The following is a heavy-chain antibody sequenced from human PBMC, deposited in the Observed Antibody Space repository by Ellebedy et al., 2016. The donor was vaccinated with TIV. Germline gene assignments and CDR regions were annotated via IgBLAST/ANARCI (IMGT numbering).Heavy chain of an antibody. D-gene: IGHD2-2*02. CDR2: ISGGGVDA. Sequence: GESLKISXAASGFTFTDHYMSWIRQTPGKGLEWVSYISGGGVDAHYADSVAGRFTISRDNAKNPLFLQMNSLTGEDTATYYCATTPDYTSGVRKGIEYWGQGTLVTVSS. J-gene: IGHJ4*02. V-gene: IGHV3-11*03. CDR1: GFTFTDHY. CDR3: ATTPDYTSGVRKGIEY.